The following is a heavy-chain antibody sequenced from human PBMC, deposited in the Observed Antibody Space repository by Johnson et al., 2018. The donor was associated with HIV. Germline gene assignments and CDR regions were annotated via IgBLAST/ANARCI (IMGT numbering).Heavy chain of an antibody. Sequence: QVQLVESGGGVVQPGRSLRLSCAASGFTFSSYAMHWVRQAPGKGLEWVAVISFDGSKKYHADSVKGRFTISRDNSKNTLYLQMNTLRVEDTAVYYCAKDLRVVGAFNDAFDMWSQGTMVTVSS. CDR2: ISFDGSKK. J-gene: IGHJ3*02. D-gene: IGHD1-26*01. CDR1: GFTFSSYA. CDR3: AKDLRVVGAFNDAFDM. V-gene: IGHV3-30*04.